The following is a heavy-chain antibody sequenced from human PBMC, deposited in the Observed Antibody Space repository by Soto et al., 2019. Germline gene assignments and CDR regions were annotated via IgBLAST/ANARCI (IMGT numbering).Heavy chain of an antibody. V-gene: IGHV3-48*01. J-gene: IGHJ4*02. CDR1: GFTFNSYS. CDR3: ARITQIPSEFDY. CDR2: ISSSSSTI. Sequence: PGGSLRLSCVASGFTFNSYSMNWVRQAPGKGLEWISYISSSSSTIYYTDSVKGRFTISRDNAKNSLYLQMNSLRAEDTAVYYCARITQIPSEFDYWGQGTLVTVSS. D-gene: IGHD2-2*01.